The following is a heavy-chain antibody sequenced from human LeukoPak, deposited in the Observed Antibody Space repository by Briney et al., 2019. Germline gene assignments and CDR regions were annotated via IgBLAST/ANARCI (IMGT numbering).Heavy chain of an antibody. CDR3: ARGATYYDSSGYDVDY. CDR1: GGSISSGDYY. D-gene: IGHD3-22*01. J-gene: IGHJ4*02. V-gene: IGHV4-30-4*01. CDR2: IYYSGST. Sequence: SETLSLTCTVSGGSISSGDYYWSWIRQPPGKGLEWIGCIYYSGSTYYNPPLKSRVTISVDTSKNQFSLKLSSVTAADTAVYYCARGATYYDSSGYDVDYWGQGTLVTVSS.